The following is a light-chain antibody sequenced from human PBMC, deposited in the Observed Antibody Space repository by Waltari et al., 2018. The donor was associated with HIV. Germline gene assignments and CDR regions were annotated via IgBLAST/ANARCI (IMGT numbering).Light chain of an antibody. CDR2: YDS. Sequence: SYVLTQPPSVSVAPGKTARFTCGGNNIGSKSVHWYQQKPGQAPILVIYYDSDRPSGLPGRFSGSNSGNTATLTISRVEAGDEADYYCQVWDSSRDHPVVFGGGTKLTVL. CDR3: QVWDSSRDHPVV. V-gene: IGLV3-21*04. CDR1: NIGSKS. J-gene: IGLJ2*01.